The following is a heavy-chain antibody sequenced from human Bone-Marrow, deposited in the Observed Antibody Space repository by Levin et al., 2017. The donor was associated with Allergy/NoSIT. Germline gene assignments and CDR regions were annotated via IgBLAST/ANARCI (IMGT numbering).Heavy chain of an antibody. Sequence: GESLKISCVGSGFTFTSYWMTWVRQAPGKGLEWVANINQDGGEKYYVDSVKGRFTVSRDNAKTSMYLQMNSLRAEDTAVYFCARGPNWNPADSLNLWGQGTMVTVSS. CDR2: INQDGGEK. CDR3: ARGPNWNPADSLNL. CDR1: GFTFTSYW. J-gene: IGHJ3*01. V-gene: IGHV3-7*01. D-gene: IGHD1-1*01.